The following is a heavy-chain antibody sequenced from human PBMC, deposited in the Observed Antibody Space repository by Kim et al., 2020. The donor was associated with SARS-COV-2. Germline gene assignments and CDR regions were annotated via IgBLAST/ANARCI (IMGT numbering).Heavy chain of an antibody. CDR3: VKDIARGEISFDY. CDR2: INWHGDHT. CDR1: GFNFDDYT. D-gene: IGHD2-21*01. J-gene: IGHJ4*02. Sequence: GGSLRLSCAASGFNFDDYTMHWIRQAPGKGLEWVALINWHGDHTTYADSVKGRFTISRDNSENSLYLQMNSLTIEDTALYYCVKDIARGEISFDYWGQGTLVTVSS. V-gene: IGHV3-43*01.